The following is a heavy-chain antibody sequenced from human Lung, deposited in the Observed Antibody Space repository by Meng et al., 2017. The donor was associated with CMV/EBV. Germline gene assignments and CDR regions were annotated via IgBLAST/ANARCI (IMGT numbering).Heavy chain of an antibody. CDR1: GFTFSSYT. D-gene: IGHD6-13*01. J-gene: IGHJ4*02. Sequence: GESLKISCVASGFTFSSYTMNWVRQAPGKGLEWVSSISGGSDYMYYADSMMGRVTISRDNAKNSLFLQLNSLRAEDTAVYYCTKDRGLASGWFIHWGQGTXVTVSS. CDR2: ISGGSDYM. V-gene: IGHV3-21*01. CDR3: TKDRGLASGWFIH.